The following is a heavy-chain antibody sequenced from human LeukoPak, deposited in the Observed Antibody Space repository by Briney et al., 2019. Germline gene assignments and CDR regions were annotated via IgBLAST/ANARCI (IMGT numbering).Heavy chain of an antibody. CDR2: IYHSGST. CDR1: GYSISSGYY. V-gene: IGHV4-38-2*02. J-gene: IGHJ4*02. CDR3: ARDKEGYYFDY. Sequence: SGTLSLTCAVSGYSISSGYYWGWIRPPPGKGLEWIGSIYHSGSTYYNPSLKSRVTISVDTSKNQFSLKLSSVTAADTAVYYCARDKEGYYFDYWGQGTLVTVSS.